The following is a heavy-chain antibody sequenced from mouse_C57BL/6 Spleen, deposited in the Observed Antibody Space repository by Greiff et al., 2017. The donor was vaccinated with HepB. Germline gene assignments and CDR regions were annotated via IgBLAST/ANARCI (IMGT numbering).Heavy chain of an antibody. V-gene: IGHV1-78*01. CDR3: ARYYDYGEYYYAMDY. CDR2: IYPRDGST. D-gene: IGHD2-4*01. CDR1: GYTFTDHT. J-gene: IGHJ4*01. Sequence: QVQLQQSDAELVKPGASVKISCKVSGYTFTDHTIHWMKQRPEQGLEWIGYIYPRDGSTKYNEKFKGKATLTADKSSSTAYMQLNSLTSEDSAVYFCARYYDYGEYYYAMDYWGQGTSVTVSS.